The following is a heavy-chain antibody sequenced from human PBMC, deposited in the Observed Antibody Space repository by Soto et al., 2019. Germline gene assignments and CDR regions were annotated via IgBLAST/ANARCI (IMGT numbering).Heavy chain of an antibody. Sequence: GGSLRLSCAASGFTFRSYAMSWVRQAPGKGLEWVSAISGSASSTNYADSVKGRFTISRDNSKNTLYLQMNSLRAEDTAVYYCAKRAPYCSGGNCYFDHWGKGTLVTVSS. CDR3: AKRAPYCSGGNCYFDH. V-gene: IGHV3-23*01. CDR1: GFTFRSYA. D-gene: IGHD2-15*01. CDR2: ISGSASST. J-gene: IGHJ4*02.